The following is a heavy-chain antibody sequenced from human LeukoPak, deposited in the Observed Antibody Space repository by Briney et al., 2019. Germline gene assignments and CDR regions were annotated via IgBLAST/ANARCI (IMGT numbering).Heavy chain of an antibody. Sequence: GGSLRLSCAASGFTFSDYSMNWVRQTPRKGLEWVSCISGSGSYIYYADSVKGRVTISRDNAKNTLHLQVNSLKAENTAVYYCVRERFHGSGAPKFDFWGQGTLVTVSS. J-gene: IGHJ4*02. V-gene: IGHV3-21*06. CDR2: ISGSGSYI. D-gene: IGHD3-10*01. CDR1: GFTFSDYS. CDR3: VRERFHGSGAPKFDF.